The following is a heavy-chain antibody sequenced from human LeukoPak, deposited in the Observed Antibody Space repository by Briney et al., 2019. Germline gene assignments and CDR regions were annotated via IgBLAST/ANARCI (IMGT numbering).Heavy chain of an antibody. CDR1: GGSFTSGSHY. J-gene: IGHJ6*02. V-gene: IGHV4-61*01. Sequence: SETLSLTCTVSGGSFTSGSHYWSWVRQPPGRGLEWIGNIYYSGNANYNPSLKSRVTMSVDRSKNQLSLKLSSVTAADTAVYYCAGVQSQNYYAMGVWGPGTPVTVSS. CDR3: AGVQSQNYYAMGV. CDR2: IYYSGNA.